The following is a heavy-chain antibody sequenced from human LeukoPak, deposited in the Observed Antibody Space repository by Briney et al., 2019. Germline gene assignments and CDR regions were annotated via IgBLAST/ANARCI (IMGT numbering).Heavy chain of an antibody. D-gene: IGHD5-18*01. CDR1: GSTFSSYW. V-gene: IGHV3-7*01. CDR3: ARDGAMAYYDY. CDR2: IKQDGSEK. J-gene: IGHJ4*02. Sequence: GGSLRLSCAASGSTFSSYWMSWVRQAPGKGLEWVANIKQDGSEKYYVDSVKGRFTISRDNAKNSLYLQMNSLRAEDTAVYYCARDGAMAYYDYWGQGTLVTVSS.